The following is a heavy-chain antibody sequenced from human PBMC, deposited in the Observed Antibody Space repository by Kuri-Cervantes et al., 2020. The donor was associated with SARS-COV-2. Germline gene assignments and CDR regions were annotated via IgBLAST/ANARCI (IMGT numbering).Heavy chain of an antibody. CDR3: ARESNYSHYYGTEV. Sequence: SETLSLTCSVSGGSLTRSTYYWSWIRQPPGKGLEWIGYIYYSGSTTYNPSPKSRVTISVDTSKNQFSLELDSVTAADTAVYYCARESNYSHYYGTEVWGQGTTVTVSS. CDR1: GGSLTRSTYY. CDR2: IYYSGST. V-gene: IGHV4-61*01. J-gene: IGHJ6*02.